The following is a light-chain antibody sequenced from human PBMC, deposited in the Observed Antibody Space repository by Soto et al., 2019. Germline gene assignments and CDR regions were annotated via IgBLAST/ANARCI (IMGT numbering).Light chain of an antibody. V-gene: IGKV3-20*01. Sequence: EIVLTQSPGTLSLSPEERATLSCRASQSVSSSYLAWYQQKPGQAHRLLIYGASSRATGIPDRFSGSGSGTDFTLTISRLEPEDFAVYYCQQYGSSPLTFGGGTKVEIK. CDR3: QQYGSSPLT. J-gene: IGKJ4*01. CDR2: GAS. CDR1: QSVSSSY.